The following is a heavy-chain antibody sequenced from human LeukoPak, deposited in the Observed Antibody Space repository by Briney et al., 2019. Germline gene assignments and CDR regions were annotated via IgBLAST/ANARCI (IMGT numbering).Heavy chain of an antibody. J-gene: IGHJ3*02. V-gene: IGHV1-24*01. CDR3: ATTRGGWYVAAFDI. D-gene: IGHD2-15*01. CDR2: FDPEDGET. Sequence: ASVKVSCKVSGYTLTELSMHWVRQAPGKGLEWMGGFDPEDGETIYAQKFQGRVTMTEDTSTDAAYMELSSLRSEDTAVYYCATTRGGWYVAAFDIWGQGTMVTVSS. CDR1: GYTLTELS.